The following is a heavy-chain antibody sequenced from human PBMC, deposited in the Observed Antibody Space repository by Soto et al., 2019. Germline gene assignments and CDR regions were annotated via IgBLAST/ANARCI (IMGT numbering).Heavy chain of an antibody. Sequence: QVQLVQSGAEVKKPGASVKVSCKASGYTFTSYDMHWVRQAHGQGLEWMGIINPSGGSTSYAQKFQGRVTMTRDTSTSTVYMELSSLRSEDTAVYYCAGGFLPYYDSSGNDAFDIWGQGTMVTVSS. CDR3: AGGFLPYYDSSGNDAFDI. CDR1: GYTFTSYD. D-gene: IGHD3-22*01. CDR2: INPSGGST. J-gene: IGHJ3*02. V-gene: IGHV1-46*01.